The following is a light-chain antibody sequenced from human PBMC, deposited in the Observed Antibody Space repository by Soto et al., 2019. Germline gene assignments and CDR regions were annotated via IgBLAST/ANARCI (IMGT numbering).Light chain of an antibody. V-gene: IGKV1-16*02. CDR3: QQYYDYPYT. CDR1: QDITNY. J-gene: IGKJ2*01. Sequence: DIQMTQSPSLLSASVGDRVTITCRASQDITNYLIWFRQKPGKAPKSLIYAASRLQNGVPSKFSGSGSGTDFTLNISSLQPEDFATYYCQQYYDYPYTFGQGTKLEIK. CDR2: AAS.